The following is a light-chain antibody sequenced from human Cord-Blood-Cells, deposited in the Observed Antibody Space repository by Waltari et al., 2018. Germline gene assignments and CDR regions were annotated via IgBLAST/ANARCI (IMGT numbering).Light chain of an antibody. J-gene: IGLJ3*02. CDR2: EGS. CDR1: SSDVGSYNL. CDR3: CSYAGSLWV. V-gene: IGLV2-23*01. Sequence: QSALTQPASVSGSPGQSITISCTGTSSDVGSYNLVSWYQQHPGKAPQLMIYEGSKRPSGVANRFSGSKSGNTASLTISGLQAEDEADYYCCSYAGSLWVFGGGTKLTVL.